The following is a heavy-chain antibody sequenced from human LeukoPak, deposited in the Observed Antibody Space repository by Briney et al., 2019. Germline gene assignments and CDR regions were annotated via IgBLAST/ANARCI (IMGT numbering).Heavy chain of an antibody. CDR3: ARLRMSDAFDI. D-gene: IGHD3-10*01. CDR2: IYYSGST. J-gene: IGHJ3*02. CDR1: GGSISSYY. Sequence: PSETLSLTCTVSGGSISSYYWSWIRRPPGKGLEWIGYIYYSGSTNYNPSLKSRVTISVDTSKNQFSLKLSSVTAADTAVYYCARLRMSDAFDIWGQGTMVTVSS. V-gene: IGHV4-59*08.